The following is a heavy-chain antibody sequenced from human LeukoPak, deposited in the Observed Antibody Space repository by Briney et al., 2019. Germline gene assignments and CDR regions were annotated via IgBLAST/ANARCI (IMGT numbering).Heavy chain of an antibody. V-gene: IGHV3-30*02. J-gene: IGHJ3*02. Sequence: PGGSLRLSCAASGFTFSSYGMHWVRQAPGKGLEWVPFIRYDGSNKYYADSVKGRFTISRDNAKNSLYLQMNSLRAEDTAVYYCARDYSYDSSGYYSWWAFDIWGQGTMVTVSS. CDR1: GFTFSSYG. CDR2: IRYDGSNK. D-gene: IGHD3-22*01. CDR3: ARDYSYDSSGYYSWWAFDI.